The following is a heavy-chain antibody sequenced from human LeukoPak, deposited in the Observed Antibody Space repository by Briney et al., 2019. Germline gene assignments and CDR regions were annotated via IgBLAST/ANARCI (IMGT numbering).Heavy chain of an antibody. Sequence: GGSLRLSCAASGFTFSSYALHWVRQAPGKGLEWVADIFSDGGNKYYADSVKGRFTISKDDSKNTLYLQLNSLRVEDTAVYYCARDNRGWNYGNAFDIWGQGTMVAVSS. V-gene: IGHV3-30*04. CDR1: GFTFSSYA. CDR2: IFSDGGNK. CDR3: ARDNRGWNYGNAFDI. D-gene: IGHD1-7*01. J-gene: IGHJ3*02.